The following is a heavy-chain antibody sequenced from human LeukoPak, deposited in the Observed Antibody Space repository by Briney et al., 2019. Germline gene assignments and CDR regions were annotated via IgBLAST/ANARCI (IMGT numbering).Heavy chain of an antibody. V-gene: IGHV4-34*01. CDR1: GGSFSGYY. D-gene: IGHD3-10*01. CDR3: ARAFSGSYNNH. Sequence: SETLSLTCAVYGGSFSGYYWSWIRQPPGKGLEWIGEINHSGSTNYSPSLKSRVTISVDTSRNQFSLKLSSVTAADTAVYYCARAFSGSYNNHWGQGTLVTVSS. J-gene: IGHJ4*02. CDR2: INHSGST.